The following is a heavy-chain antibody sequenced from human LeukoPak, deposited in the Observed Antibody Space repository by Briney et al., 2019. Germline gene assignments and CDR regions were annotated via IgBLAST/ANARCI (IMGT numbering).Heavy chain of an antibody. V-gene: IGHV1-2*02. CDR3: ARDRQQLVYNWFDP. CDR2: INPNSGGT. D-gene: IGHD6-13*01. J-gene: IGHJ5*02. CDR1: GYTFTGYY. Sequence: GASVKVSCKASGYTFTGYYMHWVRQAPGQGLEWMGWINPNSGGTNYAQKFQGRVTMTRDTSISTAYMELSRLRSDDTAVYYCARDRQQLVYNWFDPWGQGTLVTVSS.